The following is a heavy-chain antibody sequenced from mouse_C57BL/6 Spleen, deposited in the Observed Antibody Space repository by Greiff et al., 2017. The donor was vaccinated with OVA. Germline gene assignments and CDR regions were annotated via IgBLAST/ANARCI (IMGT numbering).Heavy chain of an antibody. CDR3: ARSDYDYDVRFAY. J-gene: IGHJ3*01. D-gene: IGHD2-4*01. CDR2: IRNKANGYTT. CDR1: GFTFTDYY. V-gene: IGHV7-3*01. Sequence: EVKLMESGGGLVQPGGSLSLSCAASGFTFTDYYMSWVRQPPGKALEWLGFIRNKANGYTTEYSASVKGRFTISRDNSQSILYLQMNALRAEDSATYYCARSDYDYDVRFAYWGQGTLVTVSA.